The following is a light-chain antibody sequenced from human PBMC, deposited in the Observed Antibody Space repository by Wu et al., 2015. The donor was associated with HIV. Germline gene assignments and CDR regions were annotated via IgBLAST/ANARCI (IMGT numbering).Light chain of an antibody. CDR2: GTS. CDR1: QSVTRSY. J-gene: IGKJ4*01. V-gene: IGKV3-20*01. CDR3: QQCGSSPLT. Sequence: DIVLTQSPGTLSLSPGERATLSCRASQSVTRSYLAWYQQKPGQAPRLLIYGTSSRATGIPDRFSGSGSGTDFTLTISRLEPEDSAVYYCQQCGSSPLTFGGGTKVEIK.